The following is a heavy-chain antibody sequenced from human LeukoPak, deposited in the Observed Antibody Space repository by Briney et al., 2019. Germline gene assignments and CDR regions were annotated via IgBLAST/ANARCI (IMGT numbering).Heavy chain of an antibody. V-gene: IGHV4-59*08. J-gene: IGHJ5*02. Sequence: SETLSLTCTVSGGSISSYYWSWIRQPPGKGLEWIGYIYYSGSTNYNPSLKSRVTISVDTSKNQFSLKLGSVTAADTAVYYCARHPDRVARDWFDPWGQGTLVTVSS. CDR1: GGSISSYY. CDR3: ARHPDRVARDWFDP. CDR2: IYYSGST. D-gene: IGHD2-21*01.